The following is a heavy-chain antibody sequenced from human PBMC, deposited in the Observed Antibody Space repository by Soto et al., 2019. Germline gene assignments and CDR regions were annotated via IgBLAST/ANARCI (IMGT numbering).Heavy chain of an antibody. CDR3: ARCYCSVGSCYTCWHFDL. J-gene: IGHJ2*01. D-gene: IGHD2-15*01. CDR1: GYTFNNYG. CDR2: IGPYNGNT. Sequence: QVQLVQSGAEVKKPGASVKVSCKASGYTFNNYGISWVRQAPGQGLEWMGWIGPYNGNTDHAQNFQGRVTMTTDTSTNTAYMELRSLRSDDTALYYCARCYCSVGSCYTCWHFDLWGGGTLVTVSS. V-gene: IGHV1-18*01.